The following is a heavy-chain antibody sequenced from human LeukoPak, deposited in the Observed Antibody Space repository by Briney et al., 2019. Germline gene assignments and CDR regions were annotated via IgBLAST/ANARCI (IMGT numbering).Heavy chain of an antibody. D-gene: IGHD1-14*01. CDR2: IYYSGST. CDR1: GGSISSYY. Sequence: SETLSLTCTVSGGSISSYYWIWIRQPPGKGLEWIGYIYYSGSTNYNPSLKSRVTISVDTSKNQFSLKLSSVTAADTAVYYCARNLHTGYWYFDLWGRGTLVTVSS. CDR3: ARNLHTGYWYFDL. V-gene: IGHV4-59*01. J-gene: IGHJ2*01.